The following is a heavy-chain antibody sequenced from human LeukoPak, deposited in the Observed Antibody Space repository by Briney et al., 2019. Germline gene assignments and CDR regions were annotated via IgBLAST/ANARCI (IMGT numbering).Heavy chain of an antibody. CDR2: IYSSGGST. J-gene: IGHJ4*02. CDR1: GYTFTSYY. V-gene: IGHV1-46*01. Sequence: GASVKVSCKASGYTFTSYYMHWVRQAPGQGLEWMGIIYSSGGSTDYAQNFQGRVIMTRDTSTSTVYMELSGLRSDDTAVYYCAREEKGGTFDYWGQGTLVTVSS. D-gene: IGHD3-16*01. CDR3: AREEKGGTFDY.